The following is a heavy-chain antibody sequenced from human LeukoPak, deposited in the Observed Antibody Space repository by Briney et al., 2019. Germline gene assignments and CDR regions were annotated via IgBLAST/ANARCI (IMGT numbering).Heavy chain of an antibody. CDR3: AAIDYGDYHFDY. CDR2: IVVGSGNT. J-gene: IGHJ4*02. Sequence: SVKVSCKASGFTFTSSAVQWVRQARGQRLEWIGWIVVGSGNTNYAQKFQERVTITRDMSTSTAYMELSSLRSEDTAVYYCAAIDYGDYHFDYWGQGTLVTDSS. D-gene: IGHD4-17*01. V-gene: IGHV1-58*01. CDR1: GFTFTSSA.